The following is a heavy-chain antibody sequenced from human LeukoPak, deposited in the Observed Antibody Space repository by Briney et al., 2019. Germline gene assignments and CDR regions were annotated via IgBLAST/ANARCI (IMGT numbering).Heavy chain of an antibody. CDR2: ISSSSSTI. V-gene: IGHV3-48*04. J-gene: IGHJ4*02. CDR1: GFTFSSYS. CDR3: ARGVVPAAIGLGDY. D-gene: IGHD2-2*02. Sequence: GGSLRLSCAASGFTFSSYSMNWVRQAPGKGLGWVSYISSSSSTIYYADSVKGRFTISRDNAKNSLYLQMNSLRAEDTAVYYCARGVVPAAIGLGDYWGQGTLVTVSS.